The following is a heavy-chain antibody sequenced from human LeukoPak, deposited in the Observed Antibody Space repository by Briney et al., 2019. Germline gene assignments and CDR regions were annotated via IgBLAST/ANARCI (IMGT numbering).Heavy chain of an antibody. J-gene: IGHJ3*02. Sequence: PSETLSLTCAVSSGSISSSNWWSWVRQPPGKGLEWIGEIYHSGSTNYNPSLKSPVTISVDKSKNQFSLKLSSVTAADTAMYYCARKRGHPDAFDIWGQGTMVTVSS. D-gene: IGHD3-10*01. CDR1: SGSISSSNW. V-gene: IGHV4-4*02. CDR2: IYHSGST. CDR3: ARKRGHPDAFDI.